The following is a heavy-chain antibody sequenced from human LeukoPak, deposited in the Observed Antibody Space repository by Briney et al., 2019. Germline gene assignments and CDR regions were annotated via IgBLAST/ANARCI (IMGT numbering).Heavy chain of an antibody. V-gene: IGHV3-23*01. CDR1: GFTFGSYA. CDR2: ITTSGGT. Sequence: GGSLRLSRAASGFTFGSYAMSWVRQAPGKGLEWVSGITTSGGTHYADSVKGRFTISRDNSKNTLYLQMNSLRAEDTAIYYCAKKYSGIYNFDYWGQGTLVTVSS. D-gene: IGHD1-26*01. CDR3: AKKYSGIYNFDY. J-gene: IGHJ4*02.